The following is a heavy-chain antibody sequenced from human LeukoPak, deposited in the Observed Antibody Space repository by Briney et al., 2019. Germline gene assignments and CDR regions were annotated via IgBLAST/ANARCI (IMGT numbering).Heavy chain of an antibody. Sequence: GGSLRLSCAASGFTFSSYAMHWVRQAPGKGLEWVAVISYDGSNKYYADSVKGRFTISRDNSKNTLYLQMNSLRAEDTAVYCCARDALTSKRGKGYYYYYMDVWGKGTTVTVSS. D-gene: IGHD3-10*01. CDR3: ARDALTSKRGKGYYYYYMDV. CDR2: ISYDGSNK. J-gene: IGHJ6*03. CDR1: GFTFSSYA. V-gene: IGHV3-30*04.